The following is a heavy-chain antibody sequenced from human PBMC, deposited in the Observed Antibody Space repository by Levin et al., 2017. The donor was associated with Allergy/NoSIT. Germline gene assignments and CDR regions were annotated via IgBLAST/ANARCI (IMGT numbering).Heavy chain of an antibody. Sequence: GASVKVSCAASGFTFSSYSMNWVRQAPGKGLEWVSYISGSSSTIYYADSVKGRFTISRDNAKNSLYLQMNSLRAEDTAVYYCARDLLASSGWYVSFDYWGQGTLVTVSS. CDR1: GFTFSSYS. CDR2: ISGSSSTI. CDR3: ARDLLASSGWYVSFDY. J-gene: IGHJ4*02. V-gene: IGHV3-48*01. D-gene: IGHD6-19*01.